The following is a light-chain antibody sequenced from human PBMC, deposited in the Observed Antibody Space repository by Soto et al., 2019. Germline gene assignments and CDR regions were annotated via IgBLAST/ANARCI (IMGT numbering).Light chain of an antibody. CDR3: QQYGTPRSVT. Sequence: EIVGTSYAVALSLSPLDDSTLLCGARQSVDSNYLAWYQQKPGQTPRLIIYGASGRADGIPHRFSGSGFGTDFSLTISKVEPEDFAVYYCQQYGTPRSVTFGEGTRLEIK. CDR1: QSVDSNY. J-gene: IGKJ5*01. CDR2: GAS. V-gene: IGKV3-20*01.